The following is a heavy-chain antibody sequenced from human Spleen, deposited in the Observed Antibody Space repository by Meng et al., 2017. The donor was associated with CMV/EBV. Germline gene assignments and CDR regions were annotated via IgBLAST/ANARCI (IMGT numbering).Heavy chain of an antibody. J-gene: IGHJ4*02. V-gene: IGHV3-73*01. Sequence: GESLKISCAASGFTFSGSAMHWVRQASGKGLEWVGRIRSKANSYATAYAASVKGRFTISRDDSKNTAYLQMNSLKTEDTAVYYCKLTTVTTYGYWGQGTLVTVSS. CDR1: GFTFSGSA. CDR2: IRSKANSYAT. CDR3: KLTTVTTYGY. D-gene: IGHD4-17*01.